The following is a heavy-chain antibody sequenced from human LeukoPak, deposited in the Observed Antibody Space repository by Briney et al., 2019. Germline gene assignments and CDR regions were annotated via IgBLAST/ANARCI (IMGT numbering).Heavy chain of an antibody. CDR1: ESSISSSYFY. Sequence: SETLSLTCTVSESSISSSYFYWSWIRQPPGKGLEWIGNVFHSGSTHYSPSLKSRVTISVDTSRKQFSLRLRGAGPADAAVYYCARQRGGSWVNDYWGQGTLVTVSS. CDR3: ARQRGGSWVNDY. V-gene: IGHV4-39*01. J-gene: IGHJ4*02. CDR2: VFHSGST. D-gene: IGHD1-26*01.